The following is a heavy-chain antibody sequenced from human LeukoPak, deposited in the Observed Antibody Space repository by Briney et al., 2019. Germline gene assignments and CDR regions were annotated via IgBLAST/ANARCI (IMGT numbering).Heavy chain of an antibody. J-gene: IGHJ4*02. D-gene: IGHD2-15*01. CDR3: ARQLDIVVVVAATPGYFDY. CDR1: GGSISSSSYY. CDR2: IYYSGST. V-gene: IGHV4-39*07. Sequence: SETLSLTCTVSGGSISSSSYYWGWIRQSPGKGLEWIGSIYYSGSTYYNPSLKSRVTISVDTSKNQFSLKLSSVTAADTAVYYCARQLDIVVVVAATPGYFDYWGQGTLVTVSS.